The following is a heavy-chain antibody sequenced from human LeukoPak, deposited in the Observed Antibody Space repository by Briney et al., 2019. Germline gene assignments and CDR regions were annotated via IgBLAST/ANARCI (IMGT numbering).Heavy chain of an antibody. J-gene: IGHJ4*02. CDR2: ISSSSSTI. D-gene: IGHD2-15*01. Sequence: GGSLRLSCAASGFTFSSYSMNWVRQAPGKGLEWVSYISSSSSTIYYADSVKGRFTISRDNAKNSLYLQMNSLRAEDTAVYYCARDCSGGSCQPDYWGQGTLVTVSS. V-gene: IGHV3-48*01. CDR1: GFTFSSYS. CDR3: ARDCSGGSCQPDY.